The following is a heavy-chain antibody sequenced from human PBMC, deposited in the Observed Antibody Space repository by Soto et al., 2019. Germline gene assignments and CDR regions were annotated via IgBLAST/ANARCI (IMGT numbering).Heavy chain of an antibody. Sequence: PSETLSLTCTVSGGSISSYYWSWIRQPPGKGLEWIGYIYYSGSTNYNPSLKSRVTISVDTSKNQFSLKLSSVTAADTAVYYCARTTGTIGYYYYGMDVWGQGTTVT. V-gene: IGHV4-59*01. CDR1: GGSISSYY. CDR2: IYYSGST. J-gene: IGHJ6*02. D-gene: IGHD1-1*01. CDR3: ARTTGTIGYYYYGMDV.